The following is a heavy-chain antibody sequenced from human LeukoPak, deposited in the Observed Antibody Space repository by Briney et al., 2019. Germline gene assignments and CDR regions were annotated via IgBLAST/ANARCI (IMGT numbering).Heavy chain of an antibody. J-gene: IGHJ4*02. CDR2: TSSNGGST. CDR3: VKEGDYGYYFDY. D-gene: IGHD3-16*01. Sequence: GGSLRLSCAASGFTVSSNYMSWVRQAPGKGLEYVSTTSSNGGSTYYADSVKGRFTISRDDSKNTLYLRMSSLRAEDTAVYYCVKEGDYGYYFDYWGQGTLVTVSS. CDR1: GFTVSSNY. V-gene: IGHV3-64D*06.